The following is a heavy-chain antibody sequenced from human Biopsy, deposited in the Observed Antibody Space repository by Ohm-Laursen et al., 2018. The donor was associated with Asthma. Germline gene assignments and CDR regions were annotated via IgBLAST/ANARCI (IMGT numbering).Heavy chain of an antibody. D-gene: IGHD3-3*01. CDR3: TSRGGDFWSGYYMDY. CDR1: GFSFGSFG. J-gene: IGHJ4*02. Sequence: SLRLSCAASGFSFGSFGMHWVRQVPGKGPEWVALISFDGRYEYYADSVKGRFTISRDNPMKRLYLQMSSLTAEDTAVYYCTSRGGDFWSGYYMDYWGQGTLVTVSS. V-gene: IGHV3-30*03. CDR2: ISFDGRYE.